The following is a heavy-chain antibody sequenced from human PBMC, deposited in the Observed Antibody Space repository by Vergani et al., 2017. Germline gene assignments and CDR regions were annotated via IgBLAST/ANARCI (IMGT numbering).Heavy chain of an antibody. D-gene: IGHD3-3*01. CDR1: GFTFSSYG. CDR3: AKAGHRSDGPDVPFLNYCYYMDV. Sequence: VQLVESGGGLVQPGGSLRLSCAASGFTFSSYGMHWVRQAPGKGLEWVAVISYDGSNKYYADSVKGRFTISRDNSKKTLYLQMNSLRAEDTAVYYCAKAGHRSDGPDVPFLNYCYYMDVGGKGSAVAVSS. CDR2: ISYDGSNK. V-gene: IGHV3-30*18. J-gene: IGHJ6*03.